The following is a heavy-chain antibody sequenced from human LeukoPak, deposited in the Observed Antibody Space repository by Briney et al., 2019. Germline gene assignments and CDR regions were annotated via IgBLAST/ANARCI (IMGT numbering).Heavy chain of an antibody. D-gene: IGHD3-16*02. J-gene: IGHJ4*02. CDR3: AREKIDYDYVWGSYRQIYYFDY. V-gene: IGHV4-61*01. CDR2: IYYSGST. Sequence: PSETLSLTCTVSGGSISSSSYYWSWIRQPPGKGLEWIGYIYYSGSTNYNPSLKSRVTISVDTSKNQFSLKLSSVTAADTAVYYCAREKIDYDYVWGSYRQIYYFDYWGQGTLVTVSS. CDR1: GGSISSSSYY.